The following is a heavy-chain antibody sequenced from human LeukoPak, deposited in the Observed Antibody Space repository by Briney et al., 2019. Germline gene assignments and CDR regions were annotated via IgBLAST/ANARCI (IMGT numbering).Heavy chain of an antibody. CDR3: AREGQLGLDN. CDR1: GHTLTVHY. V-gene: IGHV1-2*02. CDR2: ITLHSGDT. D-gene: IGHD1-1*01. Sequence: ASVKRSCKASGHTLTVHYIHWVREGPGQGLEWLGWITLHSGDTHYAQKYQGRLTMTSDTSISTGYMELSRLQFDDTAVYYCAREGQLGLDNWGQGTLVTVSS. J-gene: IGHJ1*01.